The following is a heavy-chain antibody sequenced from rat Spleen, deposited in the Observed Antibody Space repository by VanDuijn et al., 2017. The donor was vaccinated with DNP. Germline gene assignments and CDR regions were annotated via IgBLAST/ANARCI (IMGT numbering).Heavy chain of an antibody. J-gene: IGHJ2*01. D-gene: IGHD1-7*01. CDR3: ARWTRYFDY. CDR1: GYSITSSYR. V-gene: IGHV3-3*01. CDR2: INSAGTT. Sequence: EVQLQESGPGLVKPSQSLSLTCSVTGYSITSSYRWNWIRKFPGNRLDWMGYINSAGTTNYNPSLKSRISITRDTSKNRFFLHLNSVTTEDTATYYCARWTRYFDYWGQGVMVTVSS.